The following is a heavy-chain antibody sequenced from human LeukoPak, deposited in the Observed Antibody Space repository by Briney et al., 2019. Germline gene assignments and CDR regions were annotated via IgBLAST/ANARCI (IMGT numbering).Heavy chain of an antibody. J-gene: IGHJ4*02. CDR3: ARIAVAGIFDY. CDR1: GYTFTSYD. D-gene: IGHD6-19*01. Sequence: RASVKVSCKTSGYTFTSYDINWVRQATGQGLEWMGWMNPNSGNTGYAQKFQGRVTMTRNTSISTAYMELSSLRSDDTAVYYCARIAVAGIFDYWGQGTLVTVSS. CDR2: MNPNSGNT. V-gene: IGHV1-8*01.